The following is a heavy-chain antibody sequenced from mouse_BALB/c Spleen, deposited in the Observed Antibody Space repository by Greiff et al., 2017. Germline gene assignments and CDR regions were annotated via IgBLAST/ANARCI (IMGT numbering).Heavy chain of an antibody. V-gene: IGHV1-31*01. J-gene: IGHJ3*01. CDR2: INPYNGAT. CDR1: GYSFTGYY. CDR3: AREGMTWFAY. Sequence: VQLQQSGPELVKPGASVKISCKASGYSFTGYYMHWVKQSHVKSLEWIGRINPYNGATSYNQNFKDKASLTVDKSSSTAYMELHSLTSEDSAVYYCAREGMTWFAYWGQGTLVTVSA.